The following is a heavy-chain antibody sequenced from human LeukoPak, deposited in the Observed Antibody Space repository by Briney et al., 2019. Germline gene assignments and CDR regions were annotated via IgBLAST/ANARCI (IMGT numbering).Heavy chain of an antibody. D-gene: IGHD6-13*01. CDR2: TNAGNGNT. V-gene: IGHV1-3*02. J-gene: IGHJ4*02. Sequence: GASVKVSCKASGYTFTSYAMHWVRQAPGQRLEWMGWTNAGNGNTKYSQEFQGRVTITRDTSASTAYMELSSLRSEDMAVYYCARSKKVLGSVLVLLEIDYWGQGTLVTVSS. CDR3: ARSKKVLGSVLVLLEIDY. CDR1: GYTFTSYA.